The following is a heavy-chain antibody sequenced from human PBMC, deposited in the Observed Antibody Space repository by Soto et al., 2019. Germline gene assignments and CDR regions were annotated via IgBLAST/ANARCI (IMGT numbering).Heavy chain of an antibody. D-gene: IGHD6-13*01. CDR2: ISSSSSYI. CDR3: ARVYSSSWSHWFDP. CDR1: GFTFSSYS. V-gene: IGHV3-21*01. J-gene: IGHJ5*02. Sequence: PVGSLRLSCAASGFTFSSYSMNWVRQAPGKGLEWVSSISSSSSYIYYADSVKGRFTISRDNTKNSLYLQMNGLRAEDTAVYYCARVYSSSWSHWFDPWGQGTLVTVSS.